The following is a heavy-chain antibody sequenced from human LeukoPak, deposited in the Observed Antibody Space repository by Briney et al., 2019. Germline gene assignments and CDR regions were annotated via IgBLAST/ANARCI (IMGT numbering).Heavy chain of an antibody. CDR1: GFTFDDYA. CDR2: ISGDGGST. D-gene: IGHD3-3*01. J-gene: IGHJ4*02. V-gene: IGHV3-43*02. Sequence: GGSLRLSCAASGFTFDDYAMHWVRQAPGKGLEWVSLISGDGGSTYYADSVKGRFTISRDNSKNSLYLQMNSLRTEDTALYYCAKDVLRFLEWLFDFDYWGQGTLVTVSS. CDR3: AKDVLRFLEWLFDFDY.